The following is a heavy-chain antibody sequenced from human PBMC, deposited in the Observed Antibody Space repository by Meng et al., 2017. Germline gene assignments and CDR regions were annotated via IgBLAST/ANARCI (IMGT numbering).Heavy chain of an antibody. V-gene: IGHV1-18*01. CDR1: CYNFTSYG. CDR2: ISAYNGNT. D-gene: IGHD4-17*01. Sequence: QVQLWQSGAEVKKPAASVKVSCKPSCYNFTSYGISWVRQAPGQVLEWMGWISAYNGNTNYAQKLQCRVTMTTDTSTSTAYMELRSLRSDDTAVYYCARGGSRYYGDYNWYFDLWGRGTLVTVSS. CDR3: ARGGSRYYGDYNWYFDL. J-gene: IGHJ2*01.